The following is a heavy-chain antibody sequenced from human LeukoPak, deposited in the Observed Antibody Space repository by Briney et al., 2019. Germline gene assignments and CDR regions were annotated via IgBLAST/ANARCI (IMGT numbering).Heavy chain of an antibody. CDR1: GFTFSSYA. D-gene: IGHD2-2*01. J-gene: IGHJ4*02. Sequence: PGGSLRLSCAASGFTFSSYAMSWVRQAPGKGLEWVAVISYDGSNKYYADSVKGRFTISRDNSKNTLYLQMNSLRAEDTAVYYCAGEDIVVVPAATADYWGQGTLVTVSS. CDR2: ISYDGSNK. V-gene: IGHV3-30-3*01. CDR3: AGEDIVVVPAATADY.